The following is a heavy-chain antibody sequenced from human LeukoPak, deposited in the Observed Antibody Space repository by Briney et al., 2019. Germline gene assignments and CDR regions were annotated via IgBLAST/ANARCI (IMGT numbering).Heavy chain of an antibody. D-gene: IGHD2-2*01. CDR1: GFTFSSYG. CDR2: IRHDGSNK. CDR3: AKDSSAPPKIVPDDAFDI. J-gene: IGHJ3*02. Sequence: GGSLRLSCAASGFTFSSYGMHWVRQAPGKGLEWVAFIRHDGSNKYYADSVKGRFTISRDNSKNTLYLQMNSLRAEDTAVYYCAKDSSAPPKIVPDDAFDIWGQGTMVTVSS. V-gene: IGHV3-30*02.